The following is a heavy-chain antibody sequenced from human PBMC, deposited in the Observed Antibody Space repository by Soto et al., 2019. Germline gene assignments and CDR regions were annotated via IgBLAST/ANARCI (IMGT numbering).Heavy chain of an antibody. V-gene: IGHV3-48*02. J-gene: IGHJ4*02. CDR1: GFTFSSYS. CDR2: ISSSSSTI. Sequence: GGSLRLSCAASGFTFSSYSMNWVRQAPGKGLEWVSYISSSSSTIYYADSVKGRFTISRDNAKNSLYLQMNSLRDEDTAVYYCARDLYYYDSSGYYFWLDYWGQGTLVTVSS. CDR3: ARDLYYYDSSGYYFWLDY. D-gene: IGHD3-22*01.